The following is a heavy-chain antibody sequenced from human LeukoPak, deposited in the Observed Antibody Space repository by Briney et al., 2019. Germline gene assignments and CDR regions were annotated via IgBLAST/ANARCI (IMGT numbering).Heavy chain of an antibody. CDR3: ARGYYYGSGSGNWFDP. V-gene: IGHV1-2*02. CDR2: INPNSGGT. D-gene: IGHD3-10*01. CDR1: GYTFTGYY. J-gene: IGHJ5*02. Sequence: GASVKVSCKASGYTFTGYYMHWVRQAPGQGLEWMGWINPNSGGTNYAQKFQGRVTMTRDTSISTAYMELSRLRSDDTAVYYCARGYYYGSGSGNWFDPWGQGTLVTVSS.